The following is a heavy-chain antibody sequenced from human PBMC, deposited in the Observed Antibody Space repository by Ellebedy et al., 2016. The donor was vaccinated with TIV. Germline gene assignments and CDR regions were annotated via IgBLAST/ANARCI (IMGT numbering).Heavy chain of an antibody. J-gene: IGHJ4*02. V-gene: IGHV3-33*08. Sequence: GESLKISCAASGFTFNSYGMHWVRQAPGKGLEWVAVISNDERTQYYVDSVKGRFTISRDNSKNTVDLQMNSLRAEDTAVYYCTRDHGRGGPYGGDLDYWGQGTLVTVSS. CDR1: GFTFNSYG. D-gene: IGHD3-10*01. CDR2: ISNDERTQ. CDR3: TRDHGRGGPYGGDLDY.